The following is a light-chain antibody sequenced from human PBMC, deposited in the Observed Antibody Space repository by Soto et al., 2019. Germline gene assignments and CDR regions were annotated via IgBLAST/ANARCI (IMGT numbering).Light chain of an antibody. V-gene: IGLV2-8*01. CDR1: NSDIGDYNY. Sequence: QSALTQPPSASGSPGQSVTISCTGTNSDIGDYNYVSWYQQHPGKAPKLMIYDVSKRPSGVPDRFSGSKSGNTASLTVSGLQAEDESDYYCSSYAGSNTVLFGGGTKLTVL. CDR3: SSYAGSNTVL. J-gene: IGLJ2*01. CDR2: DVS.